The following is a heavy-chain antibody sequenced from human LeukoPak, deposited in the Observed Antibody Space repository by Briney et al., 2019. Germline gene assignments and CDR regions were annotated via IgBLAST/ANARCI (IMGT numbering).Heavy chain of an antibody. Sequence: ASVKVSCKASGYTFTSYYMHWLRQAPEQGLEWMGIINPSGGSTSYAQKFQGRVTMTRDTSTSTVYMELSSLRSEDTAVYYCARDLGATRGFDYWGQGTLVTVSS. CDR3: ARDLGATRGFDY. CDR2: INPSGGST. CDR1: GYTFTSYY. V-gene: IGHV1-46*01. D-gene: IGHD1-26*01. J-gene: IGHJ4*02.